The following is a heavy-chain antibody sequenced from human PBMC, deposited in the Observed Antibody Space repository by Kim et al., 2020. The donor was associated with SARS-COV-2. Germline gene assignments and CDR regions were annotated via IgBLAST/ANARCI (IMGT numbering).Heavy chain of an antibody. CDR3: ASLPYLPLLAY. Sequence: SETLSLTCTVSGGSISSSSYYWGWIRQPPGKGLEWIGSIYYSGSTYYNPSLKSRVTISVDTSKNQFSLKLSSVTAADTAVYYCASLPYLPLLAYWGQGTLVTVSS. CDR1: GGSISSSSYY. D-gene: IGHD3-10*01. V-gene: IGHV4-39*01. CDR2: IYYSGST. J-gene: IGHJ4*02.